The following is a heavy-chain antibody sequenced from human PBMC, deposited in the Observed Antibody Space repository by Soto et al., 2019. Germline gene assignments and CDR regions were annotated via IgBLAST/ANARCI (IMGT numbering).Heavy chain of an antibody. J-gene: IGHJ4*02. Sequence: QVQLVQSGAEVKKPGASVKVSCKASGYTFASYAISWMRQAPGQGLEWMGWISAYNGNTNDAQKLQGRVSLTTYTSTRTAYMELRSLRSDDTAVYSCARDPPPPDYWGQGTLVTVSS. CDR2: ISAYNGNT. CDR3: ARDPPPPDY. V-gene: IGHV1-18*01. CDR1: GYTFASYA.